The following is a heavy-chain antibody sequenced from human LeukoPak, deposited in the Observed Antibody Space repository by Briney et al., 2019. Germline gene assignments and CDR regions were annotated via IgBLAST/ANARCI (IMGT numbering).Heavy chain of an antibody. CDR1: GYTLTELS. CDR2: FDPEDGET. V-gene: IGHV1-24*01. Sequence: ASVKVSCKVSGYTLTELSMHWVRQAPGKGLEWMGGFDPEDGETIYAQKFQGRVTMTEDTSTDTAYMELSSLRPEDTAVYYCATDRRVDDAFDIWGQGTMVTVSS. J-gene: IGHJ3*02. D-gene: IGHD5-12*01. CDR3: ATDRRVDDAFDI.